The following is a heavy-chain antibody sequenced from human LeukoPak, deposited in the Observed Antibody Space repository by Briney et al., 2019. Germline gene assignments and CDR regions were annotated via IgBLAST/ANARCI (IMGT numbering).Heavy chain of an antibody. Sequence: GSGVKVSRMASLGTLSSYAISCVRQAPGQGVEWRGGIIPIFGTANYAQKFQGRVTITADKSTSTAYMKLSSLRSEDTAVYYCARDRGRGDTWDDAFDIWGQGTMVTVSS. CDR1: LGTLSSYA. J-gene: IGHJ3*02. CDR2: IIPIFGTA. D-gene: IGHD3-10*01. CDR3: ARDRGRGDTWDDAFDI. V-gene: IGHV1-69*06.